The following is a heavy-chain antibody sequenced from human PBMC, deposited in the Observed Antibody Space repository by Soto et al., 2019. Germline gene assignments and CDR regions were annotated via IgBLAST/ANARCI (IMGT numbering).Heavy chain of an antibody. CDR1: GYTFTSYD. V-gene: IGHV1-8*01. CDR2: MNPNSGNT. D-gene: IGHD2-2*01. J-gene: IGHJ5*02. CDR3: ARVVPGAEAWFGP. Sequence: ASVKVSCKASGYTFTSYDINWVRQATGQGLEWMGWMNPNSGNTDYAQKFQGRVTMTRNTSTTTAYMELRSLRSDDTAVYYCARVVPGAEAWFGPWGQGTLVTVSS.